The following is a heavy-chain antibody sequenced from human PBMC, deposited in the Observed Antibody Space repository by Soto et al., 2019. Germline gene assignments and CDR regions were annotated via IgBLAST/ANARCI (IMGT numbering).Heavy chain of an antibody. CDR3: TRVVGYDFWGGYPYYMDV. Sequence: PGGSLRLSCTASGFTFGDYAMSWFRQAPGKGLEWVGFIRSKAYGGTTEYAASVKGRFTISRDDSKSIAYLQMNSLKTEDTAVYYCTRVVGYDFWGGYPYYMDVWGKGTTVTVSS. V-gene: IGHV3-49*03. CDR1: GFTFGDYA. J-gene: IGHJ6*03. CDR2: IRSKAYGGTT. D-gene: IGHD3-3*01.